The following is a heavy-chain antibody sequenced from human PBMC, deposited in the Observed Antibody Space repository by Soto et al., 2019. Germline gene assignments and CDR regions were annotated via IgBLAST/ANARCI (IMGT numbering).Heavy chain of an antibody. CDR1: GFTFSSFG. V-gene: IGHV3-30*18. D-gene: IGHD3-22*01. CDR3: AKDTFYHDSGGYYIFEF. CDR2: ISYDGSNE. J-gene: IGHJ4*02. Sequence: QVQLVESGGGVVQPGRSLRLSCAASGFTFSSFGMHWVRQAPGKGLEWVAHISYDGSNEHSADSVKGRFTISRDNSEDXXYLQMNSLIVEDTAVYFCAKDTFYHDSGGYYIFEFWGQGALVTVSS.